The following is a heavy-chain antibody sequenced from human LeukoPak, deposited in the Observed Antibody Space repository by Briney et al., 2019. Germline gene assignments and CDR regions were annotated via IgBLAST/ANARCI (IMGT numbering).Heavy chain of an antibody. CDR1: GYTFNSYY. V-gene: IGHV1-46*02. CDR3: ARGYTYGDY. Sequence: ASVKVSCKASGYTFNSYYMHWVRQAPGQGLEWMGIINPSSGSTSYAQNFQGRVTMTRDTSSSTVYMELSSLRSEDRAVYYCARGYTYGDYWGQGTLVTVSS. D-gene: IGHD5-18*01. CDR2: INPSSGST. J-gene: IGHJ4*02.